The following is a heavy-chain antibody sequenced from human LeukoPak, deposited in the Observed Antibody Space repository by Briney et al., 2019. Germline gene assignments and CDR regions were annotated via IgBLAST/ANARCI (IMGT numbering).Heavy chain of an antibody. Sequence: ASVKVSCKASGYTFTGYYMHWVRQAPGQGLEWMGWINPNSGGTNYAQKFQGRVTMTRDTSISTAYMELSRLRSDDTAVYYCASNYISTAGYSSGQDLAFDYWGQGTLVTVSS. CDR3: ASNYISTAGYSSGQDLAFDY. V-gene: IGHV1-2*02. CDR1: GYTFTGYY. J-gene: IGHJ4*02. D-gene: IGHD6-19*01. CDR2: INPNSGGT.